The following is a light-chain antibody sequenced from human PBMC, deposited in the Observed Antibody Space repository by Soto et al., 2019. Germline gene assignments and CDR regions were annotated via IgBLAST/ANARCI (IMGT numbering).Light chain of an antibody. J-gene: IGKJ5*01. CDR1: QSVRSN. CDR2: GAS. V-gene: IGKV3-15*01. CDR3: QQYGSSPPIT. Sequence: EIVMTQPPATLSVSPGERATVSCRASQSVRSNLAWYQQKPGQAPRLLIYGASTRATGIPARFSGSGSGTEFTLTISSLQSEDFAVYYCQQYGSSPPITFGQGTRLEI.